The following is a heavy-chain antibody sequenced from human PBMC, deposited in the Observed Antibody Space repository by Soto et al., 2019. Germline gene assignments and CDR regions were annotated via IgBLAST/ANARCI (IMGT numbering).Heavy chain of an antibody. CDR2: ISGSGGST. V-gene: IGHV3-23*01. CDR3: ARRGSGSYYDY. J-gene: IGHJ4*02. Sequence: EVQLLESRGGLVQPGGSLRLSCAASGFTFSSYAMRWVRQAPVKGLGWVSAISGSGGSTYYADSVKGRFTISRDNSKNTLYLQMNSLRAEDTAVYYCARRGSGSYYDYWGQGTLVTVSS. CDR1: GFTFSSYA. D-gene: IGHD1-26*01.